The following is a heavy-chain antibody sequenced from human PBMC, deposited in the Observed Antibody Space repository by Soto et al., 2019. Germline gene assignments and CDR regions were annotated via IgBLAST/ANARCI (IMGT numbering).Heavy chain of an antibody. CDR1: GFSLTTSGVG. V-gene: IGHV2-5*02. CDR3: AHRVLRTVFGLVTTTAISFDV. Sequence: QITLNESGPTVVRPTETLTLTCRFSGFSLTTSGVGVGWIRQSPGTAPEWLALISWDDDKRYSASLKSRLTITHAPSKNQVVLTVSDLDPTDTATYSCAHRVLRTVFGLVTTTAISFDVWGQGTPVAVSS. J-gene: IGHJ4*02. CDR2: ISWDDDK. D-gene: IGHD3-3*01.